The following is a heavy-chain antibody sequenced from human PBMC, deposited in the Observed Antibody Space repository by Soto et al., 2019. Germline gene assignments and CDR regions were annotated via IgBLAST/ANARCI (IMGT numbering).Heavy chain of an antibody. J-gene: IGHJ3*02. V-gene: IGHV1-69*01. Sequence: QLQLVQSGAEVKKPGSSVKVSCKASGGTFSSYAISWVRQAPGKGLEWMGGIIPIFGTANYAQKFQGRVTITADESTSTADMDLSSLRSEDTAVYYCASGRTGIAVAGTGYAFDIWGQGTIVTVSS. D-gene: IGHD6-19*01. CDR1: GGTFSSYA. CDR2: IIPIFGTA. CDR3: ASGRTGIAVAGTGYAFDI.